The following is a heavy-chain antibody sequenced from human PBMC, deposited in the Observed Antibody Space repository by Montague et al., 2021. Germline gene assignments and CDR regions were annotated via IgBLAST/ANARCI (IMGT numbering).Heavy chain of an antibody. D-gene: IGHD6-13*01. CDR1: GFTFTSYT. CDR2: IVNDGGNI. CDR3: ARESLYSVVCTLDD. Sequence: SLRLSCAASGFTFTSYTMPWVRQAPGKGLEWVAAIVNDGGNIQYADSVKGRFTISRDNAKNSVYLQMNYLRAEDTAVYYCARESLYSVVCTLDDWGQGTLVTVSS. J-gene: IGHJ4*02. V-gene: IGHV3-30-3*01.